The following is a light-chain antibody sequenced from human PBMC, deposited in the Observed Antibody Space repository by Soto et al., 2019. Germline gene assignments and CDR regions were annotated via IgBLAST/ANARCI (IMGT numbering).Light chain of an antibody. J-gene: IGLJ2*01. CDR1: SSDVGGYNY. V-gene: IGLV2-14*03. CDR3: TSYTTDGTLV. Sequence: QSALTQPRSVSGSPGQSVTISCTGTSSDVGGYNYVSWYQHHPGKAPKLMIYDVTNRPSGISDRFSGSKSGNTASLTITGLQVEDEANYYCTSYTTDGTLVFGGGTKLTVL. CDR2: DVT.